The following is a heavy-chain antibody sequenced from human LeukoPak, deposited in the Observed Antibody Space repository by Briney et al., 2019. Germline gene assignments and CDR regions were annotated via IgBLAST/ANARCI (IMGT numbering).Heavy chain of an antibody. V-gene: IGHV3-30*04. J-gene: IGHJ3*02. Sequence: GGSLRLSCAASAFTFSTYAMHWVRQAPDKGLEWVALISSDGSNRIYADSVKGRFSISRDNSKNTLYLQVNSLRIEETAVYYCAKDFRVAEELWFGELWNAFDIWGQGIRVAVSS. CDR2: ISSDGSNR. CDR1: AFTFSTYA. D-gene: IGHD3-10*01. CDR3: AKDFRVAEELWFGELWNAFDI.